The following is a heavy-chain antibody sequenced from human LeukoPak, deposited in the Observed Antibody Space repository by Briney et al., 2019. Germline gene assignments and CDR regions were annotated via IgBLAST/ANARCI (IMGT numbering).Heavy chain of an antibody. Sequence: PGGSLRLSCAASGFTLSSYEMNWVRQAPGKGLEWVSKISSSGSAIYYADSVKGRSTISRDNAKSSLYLQMNSLRVEDTAVYYCARGGSLGYWGQGTLVTVSS. D-gene: IGHD6-19*01. CDR1: GFTLSSYE. CDR3: ARGGSLGY. J-gene: IGHJ4*02. CDR2: ISSSGSAI. V-gene: IGHV3-48*03.